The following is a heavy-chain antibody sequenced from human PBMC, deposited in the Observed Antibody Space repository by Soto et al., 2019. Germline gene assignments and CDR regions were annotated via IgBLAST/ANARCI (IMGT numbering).Heavy chain of an antibody. J-gene: IGHJ4*02. CDR2: ISNDGSYK. Sequence: QVHLAESGGGVVQPGRSLRLSCAGSGFTFSSYAMHWVRQAPGKGLEWVAVISNDGSYKYYADSLKGRFIISRDNSENTLYLQMNSLRAEDTAVYYCAKDLYYYDSSLDDYWGQGTLVSVSS. V-gene: IGHV3-30*18. CDR1: GFTFSSYA. CDR3: AKDLYYYDSSLDDY. D-gene: IGHD3-22*01.